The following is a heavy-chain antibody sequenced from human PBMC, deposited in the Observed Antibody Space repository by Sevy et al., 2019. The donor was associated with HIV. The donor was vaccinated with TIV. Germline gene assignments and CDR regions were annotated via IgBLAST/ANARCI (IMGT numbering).Heavy chain of an antibody. D-gene: IGHD4-17*01. J-gene: IGHJ6*02. V-gene: IGHV3-11*01. Sequence: GGSLRLSCAASGFIFSNYYMSWIRQAPGKGLEWVSYISTSGTTIFYADSVKGRFTISRDNAKNSLYLQMNILRAEDTAVYFCARAEEDADYPSYYFYGMDVWGQGTTVTVSS. CDR2: ISTSGTTI. CDR3: ARAEEDADYPSYYFYGMDV. CDR1: GFIFSNYY.